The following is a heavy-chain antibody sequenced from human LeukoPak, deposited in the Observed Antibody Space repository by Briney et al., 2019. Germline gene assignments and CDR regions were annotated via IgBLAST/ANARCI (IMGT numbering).Heavy chain of an antibody. V-gene: IGHV1-18*04. CDR1: GYTFTVYY. J-gene: IGHJ1*01. CDR2: INTYNGNT. D-gene: IGHD6-6*01. CDR3: ARAKYSSSYAEYFQH. Sequence: ASVNVSFKASGYTFTVYYMHWVRQAPGQGLEWMGWINTYNGNTNYAQKLQGRVTITTDTSTSTAYMELRSLRSDDTAVYYCARAKYSSSYAEYFQHWGQGTLVTVSS.